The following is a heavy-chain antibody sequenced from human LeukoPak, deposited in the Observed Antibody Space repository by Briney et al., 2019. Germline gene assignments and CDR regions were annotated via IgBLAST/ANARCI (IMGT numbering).Heavy chain of an antibody. D-gene: IGHD3-22*01. Sequence: PGRSLRLSCAASGFIFDDYAMHWVRQAPGKGLEWVSGISWNGGRTAYADSVKGRLTISRDNAKNSLYLQMNSLRAEDTALYYCAKPTYDSSGYTIVGFDYWGQGTLVTVSS. CDR1: GFIFDDYA. J-gene: IGHJ4*02. CDR2: ISWNGGRT. V-gene: IGHV3-9*01. CDR3: AKPTYDSSGYTIVGFDY.